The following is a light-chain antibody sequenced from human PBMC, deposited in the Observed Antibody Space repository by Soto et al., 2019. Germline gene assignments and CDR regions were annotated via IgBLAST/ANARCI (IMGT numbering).Light chain of an antibody. CDR1: HDISSW. J-gene: IGKJ4*01. CDR3: RQYGRSLEFA. CDR2: AAL. V-gene: IGKV1-12*01. Sequence: DTQMTQSPSFVSASVGDRVTITCRASHDISSWLGWYQQKPGKAPRLLIYAALNLQSGVPLRFSGSGSGTDFTLTISRLDPEDFAVYYCRQYGRSLEFAVGGGTKVDIK.